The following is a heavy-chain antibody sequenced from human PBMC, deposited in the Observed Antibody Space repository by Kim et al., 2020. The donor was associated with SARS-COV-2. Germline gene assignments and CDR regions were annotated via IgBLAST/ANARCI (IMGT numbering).Heavy chain of an antibody. Sequence: GGSLRLSCAASGFTINNFAMSWVRQAPGKGLEWVSTDPGGGGRTFYADSVKGRFTISRDNSKNTLFLQMNSVRAEDTAVYYCAKAQRLSRGWYVFEDWGQGTLVTVSS. J-gene: IGHJ4*02. D-gene: IGHD6-19*01. CDR1: GFTINNFA. V-gene: IGHV3-23*01. CDR3: AKAQRLSRGWYVFED. CDR2: DPGGGGRT.